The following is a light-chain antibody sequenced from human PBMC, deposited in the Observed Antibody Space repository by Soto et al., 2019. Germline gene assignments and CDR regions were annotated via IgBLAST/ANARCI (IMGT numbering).Light chain of an antibody. V-gene: IGLV2-14*01. Sequence: QSALTQPASVSGSPGQSITISCTGTSSDVGGYNYVSWYQQHTGKVPKLMISDVSNRPSGVSNRLSGSKSGDTASLTISGLQAEDEADYYCSSYTRSSTLYVFGTGTKLTVL. J-gene: IGLJ1*01. CDR1: SSDVGGYNY. CDR3: SSYTRSSTLYV. CDR2: DVS.